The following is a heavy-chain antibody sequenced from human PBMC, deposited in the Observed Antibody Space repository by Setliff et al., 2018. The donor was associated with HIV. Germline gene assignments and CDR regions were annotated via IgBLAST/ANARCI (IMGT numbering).Heavy chain of an antibody. CDR2: ITWDGNKI. D-gene: IGHD2-21*01. CDR1: GFRFGDYP. J-gene: IGHJ6*04. CDR3: AKVGGDGRYYYYHMDV. Sequence: GGSLRLSCVASGFRFGDYPMHWVRQAPGKGLEWLSLITWDGNKIFYADSVRGRFRISRDNRRNSLFLQMDSLRFEDTAIYYCAKVGGDGRYYYYHMDVWGKGTTVTVSS. V-gene: IGHV3-43*01.